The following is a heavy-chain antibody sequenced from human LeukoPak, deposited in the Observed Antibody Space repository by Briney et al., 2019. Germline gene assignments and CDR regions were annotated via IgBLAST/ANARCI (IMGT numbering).Heavy chain of an antibody. J-gene: IGHJ3*02. Sequence: SETLSLTCTVSSGSISTYYWSWIRQPPGKGLEWIGYIYYSGSTNYNPSLNSRVTISVDTSKNQFSLKLSSVTAADTAVYYCARSRGGSYYGDASDIWGQGTMVTVSS. CDR1: SGSISTYY. CDR2: IYYSGST. D-gene: IGHD1-26*01. V-gene: IGHV4-59*08. CDR3: ARSRGGSYYGDASDI.